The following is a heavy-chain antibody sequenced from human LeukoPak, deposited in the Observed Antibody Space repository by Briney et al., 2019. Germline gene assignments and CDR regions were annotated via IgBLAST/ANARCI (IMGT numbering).Heavy chain of an antibody. CDR1: GFTFSSYG. V-gene: IGHV3-30*02. D-gene: IGHD3-10*01. J-gene: IGHJ4*02. CDR2: IRYDGSNK. Sequence: GGSLRLSCAASGFTFSSYGMHCVRQTPGKGVERVAFIRYDGSNKYYADSVKGLFTISRDNSKNTLYLQMNSLRAEDTAVYYCAKDRVAPCDYWGQGTLVTVSS. CDR3: AKDRVAPCDY.